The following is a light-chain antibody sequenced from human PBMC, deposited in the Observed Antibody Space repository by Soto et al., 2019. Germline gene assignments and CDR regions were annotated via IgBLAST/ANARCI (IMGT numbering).Light chain of an antibody. CDR2: AAS. CDR1: QSFISSY. Sequence: EIVLTQSPFTLSLSPGERGSLSCIASQSFISSYLAWFQQKPGQAPRLLIYAASSRATGIPDRFSGSWSGSHFTLTISRLEPEDFAVYYCQQYAGSPLTFGGGTKVDIK. J-gene: IGKJ4*01. CDR3: QQYAGSPLT. V-gene: IGKV3-20*01.